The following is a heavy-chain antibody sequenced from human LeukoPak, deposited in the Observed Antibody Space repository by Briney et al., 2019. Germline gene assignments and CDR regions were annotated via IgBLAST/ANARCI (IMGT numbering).Heavy chain of an antibody. J-gene: IGHJ4*02. CDR1: GGSISSSSYY. CDR3: ARGPYYDSSGRYYFDY. D-gene: IGHD3-22*01. Sequence: PSETLSLTCTVSGGSISSSSYYWGWIRQPPGKGLEWIGEINHSGSTNYNPSLKSRVTISVDTSKNQFSLKLSSVTAADTAVYYCARGPYYDSSGRYYFDYWGQGTLVTVSS. CDR2: INHSGST. V-gene: IGHV4-39*07.